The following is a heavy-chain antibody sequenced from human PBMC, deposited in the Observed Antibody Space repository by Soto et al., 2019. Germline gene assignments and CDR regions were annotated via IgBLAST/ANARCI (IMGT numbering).Heavy chain of an antibody. D-gene: IGHD3-22*01. CDR2: IWYDGSNK. V-gene: IGHV3-33*01. Sequence: PGGSLRLSCAASGFTFSSYGMHWVRQAPGKGLEWVAVIWYDGSNKYYADSVKGRFTISRDNSKNTLYLQMNSLRAEDTAVYYCARDYYDSSGYYYDRYYYYGMDVWGQGTTVIVSS. J-gene: IGHJ6*02. CDR1: GFTFSSYG. CDR3: ARDYYDSSGYYYDRYYYYGMDV.